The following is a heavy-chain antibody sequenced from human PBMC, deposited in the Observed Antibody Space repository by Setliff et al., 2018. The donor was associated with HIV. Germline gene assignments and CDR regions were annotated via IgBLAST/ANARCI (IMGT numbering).Heavy chain of an antibody. J-gene: IGHJ4*02. D-gene: IGHD6-13*01. CDR1: GDSVSNYSAA. V-gene: IGHV6-1*01. CDR3: ARSITTAGTVFDY. CDR2: TFHRSKWYS. Sequence: SQTLSLTCAISGDSVSNYSAAWNWIRQSPSRGLEWLGRTFHRSKWYSDYAESVRSRITINPDTSKNRLSLQLHSVTPEDTAVYYCARSITTAGTVFDYWGQGTLVTVSS.